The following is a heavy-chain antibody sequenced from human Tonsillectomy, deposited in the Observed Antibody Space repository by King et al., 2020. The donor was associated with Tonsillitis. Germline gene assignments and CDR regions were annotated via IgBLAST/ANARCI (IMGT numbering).Heavy chain of an antibody. CDR1: GFTFDDYA. CDR3: AKGGSVYDTHYYYYGMDV. D-gene: IGHD5/OR15-5a*01. CDR2: ISWDGGST. Sequence: VQLVESGGVVVQPGGSLRLSCAASGFTFDDYAMDWVRQAPGKGLEWVSLISWDGGSTFYADSVRGRFTISRDNSKNSLYLQMNSLRDEDTALYYCAKGGSVYDTHYYYYGMDVWGQGTTVTVSS. V-gene: IGHV3-43D*03. J-gene: IGHJ6*02.